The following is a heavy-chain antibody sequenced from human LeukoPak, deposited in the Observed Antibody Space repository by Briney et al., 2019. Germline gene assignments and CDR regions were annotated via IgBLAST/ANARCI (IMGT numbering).Heavy chain of an antibody. V-gene: IGHV3-7*03. CDR1: GFTFSSHW. J-gene: IGHJ4*02. Sequence: GGSLRLSCVDSGFTFSSHWMSWVRQAPGRGLEWVANINQGEGEKYYVDSVKGRFTISRDNAKKSLFLQMNSLRAEDTAVYYCARGRFIAGTTAYYFDYWGQGTLVTVSS. CDR2: INQGEGEK. D-gene: IGHD1-26*01. CDR3: ARGRFIAGTTAYYFDY.